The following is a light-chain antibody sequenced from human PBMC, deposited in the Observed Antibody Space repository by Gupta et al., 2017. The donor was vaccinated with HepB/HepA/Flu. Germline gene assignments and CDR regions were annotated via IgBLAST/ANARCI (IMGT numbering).Light chain of an antibody. CDR1: SSYVCRYNF. CDR2: DDI. V-gene: IGLV2-14*03. Sequence: QPALTPPASVSGSPGQPITISCSGTSSYVCRYNFVSWYQQRPGKAPKLIIYDDIHRPSGVSYRVSASKSGNTASLTISGLQAEDEADYYCSSYNTINTPYVFGTGTKVTVL. J-gene: IGLJ1*01. CDR3: SSYNTINTPYV.